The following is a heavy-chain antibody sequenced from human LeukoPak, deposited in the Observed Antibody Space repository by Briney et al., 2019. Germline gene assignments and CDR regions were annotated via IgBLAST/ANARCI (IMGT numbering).Heavy chain of an antibody. CDR1: GYTFTSYD. D-gene: IGHD3-22*01. CDR2: MNPNSGNT. J-gene: IGHJ3*02. Sequence: ASVKVSCKASGYTFTSYDINWVRQATGQGLEWMGWMNPNSGNTGYAQKFQGRVTITTDESTSTAYMELSSLRSEDTAVYYCARGDTYYYDSSGYFCAFDIWGQGTMVTVSS. V-gene: IGHV1-8*03. CDR3: ARGDTYYYDSSGYFCAFDI.